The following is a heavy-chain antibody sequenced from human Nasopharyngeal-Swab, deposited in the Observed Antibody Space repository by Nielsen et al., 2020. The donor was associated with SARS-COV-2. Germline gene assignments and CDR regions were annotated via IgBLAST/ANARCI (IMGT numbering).Heavy chain of an antibody. CDR2: IIPIFGTA. V-gene: IGHV1-69*01. J-gene: IGHJ6*03. Sequence: WVRQAPGQGLEWMGGIIPIFGTANYAQKFQGRVTITADESTSTAYMELSSLRSEDTAVYYCARGAPYTMVRGVITFQYYYYYMDVWGKGTRSPSP. CDR3: ARGAPYTMVRGVITFQYYYYYMDV. D-gene: IGHD3-10*01.